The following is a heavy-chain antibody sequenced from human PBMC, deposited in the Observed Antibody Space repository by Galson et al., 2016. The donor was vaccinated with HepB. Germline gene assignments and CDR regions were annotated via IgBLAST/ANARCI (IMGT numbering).Heavy chain of an antibody. CDR1: GFTFSNYW. CDR2: IYSDGST. Sequence: SLRLSCAASGFTFSNYWMRWVRQAPGKGLEWLSVIYSDGSTSHIDSVKGRFTISNDKSKNTLYLQMNSLRVDDTAVIYCARGPHDYGDYIDGIDVWGQGTMLTVSS. D-gene: IGHD4-17*01. V-gene: IGHV3-53*01. CDR3: ARGPHDYGDYIDGIDV. J-gene: IGHJ3*01.